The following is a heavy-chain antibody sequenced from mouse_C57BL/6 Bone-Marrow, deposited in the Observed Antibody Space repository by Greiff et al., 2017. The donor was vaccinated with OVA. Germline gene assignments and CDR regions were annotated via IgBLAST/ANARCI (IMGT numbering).Heavy chain of an antibody. D-gene: IGHD2-4*01. V-gene: IGHV2-9-1*01. CDR3: ARKGDYDYDDYFDY. J-gene: IGHJ2*01. CDR2: IWTGGGT. CDR1: GFSLTSYA. Sequence: VKLMESGPGLVAPSQSLSITCTVSGFSLTSYAISWVRQPPGKGLEWLGVIWTGGGTNYNSALKSRLSISKDNSKSQVFLKMNSLQTDDTARYYCARKGDYDYDDYFDYWGQGTTLTVSS.